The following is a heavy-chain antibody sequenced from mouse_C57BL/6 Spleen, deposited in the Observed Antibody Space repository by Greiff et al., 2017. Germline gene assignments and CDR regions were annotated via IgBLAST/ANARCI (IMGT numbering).Heavy chain of an antibody. V-gene: IGHV1-26*01. CDR1: GYTFTDYY. D-gene: IGHD1-1*01. CDR2: INPNNGGT. J-gene: IGHJ4*01. CDR3: SRRTTVVGWDYYAMDY. Sequence: VQLQQSGPELVKPGASVKISCKASGYTFTDYYMNWVKQSHGKSLEWIGDINPNNGGTSYNQKFKGKATLTVDKSSSTAYMELRSLTSADSAVYYWSRRTTVVGWDYYAMDYWGQGTSVTVFS.